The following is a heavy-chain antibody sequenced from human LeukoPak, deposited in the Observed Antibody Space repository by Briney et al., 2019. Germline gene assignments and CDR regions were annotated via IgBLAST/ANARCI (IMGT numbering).Heavy chain of an antibody. J-gene: IGHJ5*02. CDR1: GGSISSYY. CDR2: IYYSGST. V-gene: IGHV4-59*01. CDR3: ARSSGWQLRLFDP. Sequence: ETLSLTCTVSGGSISSYYWSWIRQSPGKGLEWIGYIYYSGSTNYNPSLKSRVTISVDTSKNQFSLKLSSVTAADTAVYYCARSSGWQLRLFDPWGQGTLVTVSS. D-gene: IGHD2-15*01.